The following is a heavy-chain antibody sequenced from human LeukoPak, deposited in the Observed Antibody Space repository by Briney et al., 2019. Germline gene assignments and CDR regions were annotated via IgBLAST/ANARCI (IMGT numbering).Heavy chain of an antibody. CDR1: GFTFSSYS. D-gene: IGHD5-12*01. CDR2: ISSSGSYI. Sequence: GGSLRLSCAASGFTFSSYSMNWVRQAPGKGLEWVSSISSSGSYIYYADSVKGRFTISRDNAKNSLYLQMNSLRAEDTAVYYCAREPLVATNYWGQGTLVTVSS. CDR3: AREPLVATNY. J-gene: IGHJ4*02. V-gene: IGHV3-21*01.